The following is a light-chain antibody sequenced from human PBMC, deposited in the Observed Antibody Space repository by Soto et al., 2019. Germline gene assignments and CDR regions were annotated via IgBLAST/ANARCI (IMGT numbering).Light chain of an antibody. CDR1: QSISYW. Sequence: DIQMTQSPSTLSASVGDRVTITCRASQSISYWLAWYQQKPGKAPKLLISRASGLESGVPSRFSGSGSGTEFTLTISSLHPDDFATYYCQQYNTSPYTFGQGTKLEIK. V-gene: IGKV1-5*03. CDR3: QQYNTSPYT. J-gene: IGKJ2*01. CDR2: RAS.